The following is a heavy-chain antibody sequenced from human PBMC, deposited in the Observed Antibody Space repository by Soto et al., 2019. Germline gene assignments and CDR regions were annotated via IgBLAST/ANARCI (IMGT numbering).Heavy chain of an antibody. J-gene: IGHJ6*02. CDR3: ARAVYYDFRYYYYYYGMDV. V-gene: IGHV1-69*06. Sequence: GPSVKVSCKASGGTFSSYAISWVRQAPGQGLEWMGGIIPIFGTANYAQKFQGRVTITADKSTSTAYMELSSLRSEDTAVYYCARAVYYDFRYYYYYYGMDVWGQGTTVTVSS. D-gene: IGHD3-3*01. CDR1: GGTFSSYA. CDR2: IIPIFGTA.